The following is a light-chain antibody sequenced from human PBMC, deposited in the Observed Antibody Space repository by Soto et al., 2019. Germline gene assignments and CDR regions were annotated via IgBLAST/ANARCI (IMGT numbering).Light chain of an antibody. CDR3: ISYTSSSTSYV. J-gene: IGLJ1*01. V-gene: IGLV2-14*01. CDR2: EVS. Sequence: QSALTQPASVSGSPGQSITISCTGTSSDVGGYNYVAWYQQHPGKVPRLMIYEVSNRPSGVSNRFSGSKSGSTASLTISGLQAEDEADYYCISYTSSSTSYVFGTGPKVTVL. CDR1: SSDVGGYNY.